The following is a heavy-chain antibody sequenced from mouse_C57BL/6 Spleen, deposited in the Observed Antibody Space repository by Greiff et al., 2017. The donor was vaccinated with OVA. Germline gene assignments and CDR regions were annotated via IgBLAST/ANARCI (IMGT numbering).Heavy chain of an antibody. CDR2: ISSGSSTI. J-gene: IGHJ4*01. V-gene: IGHV5-17*01. D-gene: IGHD1-1*01. CDR1: GFTFSDYG. Sequence: EVNVVESGGGLVKPGGSLKLSCAASGFTFSDYGMHWVRQAPEKGLEWVAYISSGSSTIYYADTVKGRFTISRDNAKNTLFLQMTSLRSEDTAMYYCARASLLYYYAMDYWGQGTSVTVSS. CDR3: ARASLLYYYAMDY.